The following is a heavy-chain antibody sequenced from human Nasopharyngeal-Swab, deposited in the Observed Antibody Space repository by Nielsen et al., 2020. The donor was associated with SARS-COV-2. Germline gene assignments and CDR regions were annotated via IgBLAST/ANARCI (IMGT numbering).Heavy chain of an antibody. CDR2: INQDGSEI. CDR1: GFTFSTYW. V-gene: IGHV3-7*01. CDR3: ARDPGYHYGSGRIYYFDY. J-gene: IGHJ4*02. Sequence: GGSLRLSCAASGFTFSTYWMSWVRQAPGKGLEWVANINQDGSEIYYVDSVKGRFTISRDNAKNSLYLQMNSLRAEDTAVYYCARDPGYHYGSGRIYYFDYWGQGTLVTVSS. D-gene: IGHD3-10*01.